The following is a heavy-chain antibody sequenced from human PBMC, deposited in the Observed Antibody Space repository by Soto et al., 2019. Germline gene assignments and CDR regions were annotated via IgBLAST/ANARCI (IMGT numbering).Heavy chain of an antibody. CDR3: ARPVTVTDYYYYYGMDV. J-gene: IGHJ6*02. CDR1: GFTFSSYS. CDR2: ISSSSSYI. Sequence: EVQLVESGGGLVKPGGSLRLSCAASGFTFSSYSMNWVRQAPGKGLEWVSSISSSSSYIYYADSVKGRFTISRDNAKNSLYLQMNSLRAEDTAVYYCARPVTVTDYYYYYGMDVWGQGTTVTVSS. D-gene: IGHD4-17*01. V-gene: IGHV3-21*01.